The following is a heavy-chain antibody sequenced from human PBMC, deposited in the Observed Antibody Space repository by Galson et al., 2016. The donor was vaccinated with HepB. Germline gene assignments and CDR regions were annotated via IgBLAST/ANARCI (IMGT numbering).Heavy chain of an antibody. D-gene: IGHD3-16*01. CDR2: MYYSGST. Sequence: SETLSLTCNVSGGSFSNSRYSMNSRYHWGWIRQPPGKGLEWIGSMYYSGSTNYNPSLKSRVNISIDTSNNQFSLKLSSVTAADTAVYYCARRGRATGLYYYKDVDVWGKGTTVVVSS. J-gene: IGHJ6*04. V-gene: IGHV4-39*01. CDR3: ARRGRATGLYYYKDVDV. CDR1: GGSFSNSRYS.